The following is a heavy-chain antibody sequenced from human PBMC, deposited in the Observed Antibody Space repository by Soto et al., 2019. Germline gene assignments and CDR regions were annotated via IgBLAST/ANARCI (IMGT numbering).Heavy chain of an antibody. CDR1: EYSFGDYY. CDR3: VRDDPSHQSIFDL. CDR2: INLNDGGT. Sequence: ASVKVACKTAEYSFGDYYLHWGRQAPEQGLEWMGWINLNDGGTNSPRKFQGRLTMTRDKSITTVYMELSRLRSDDTAVYFCVRDDPSHQSIFDLWGPGTLVTVSS. D-gene: IGHD2-2*01. J-gene: IGHJ4*02. V-gene: IGHV1-2*02.